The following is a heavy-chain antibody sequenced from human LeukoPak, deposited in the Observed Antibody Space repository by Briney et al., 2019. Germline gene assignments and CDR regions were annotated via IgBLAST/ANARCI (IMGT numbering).Heavy chain of an antibody. V-gene: IGHV4-59*11. J-gene: IGHJ4*02. CDR1: GGSISSHY. CDR2: IYYSGST. CDR3: ARVRTAWFGEYLGFDY. D-gene: IGHD3-10*01. Sequence: SETLSLTCTVSGGSISSHYWSWIRQPPGKGLEWIGYIYYSGSTNYNPSLKSRVTISVDTSKNQFSLKRSSVTAADTAVYYCARVRTAWFGEYLGFDYWGQGTLVTVSS.